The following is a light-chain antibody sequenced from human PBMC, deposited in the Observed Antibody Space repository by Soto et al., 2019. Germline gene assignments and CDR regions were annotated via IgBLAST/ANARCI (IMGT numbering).Light chain of an antibody. V-gene: IGKV1-5*03. CDR3: QHYNSLYT. Sequence: DIQMTQSPSTLSASVGDRVTITCRASQSISSWLAWYQQKPGKAPKILIYKASSLESGVPSRFSGSGSGTDFTLNISSLKPADFETYYCQHYNSLYTVGQGTKLDIK. CDR2: KAS. J-gene: IGKJ2*01. CDR1: QSISSW.